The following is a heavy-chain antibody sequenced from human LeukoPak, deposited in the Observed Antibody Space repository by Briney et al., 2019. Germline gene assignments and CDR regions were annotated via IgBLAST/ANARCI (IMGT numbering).Heavy chain of an antibody. Sequence: SETLSLTCSVSGGSISSYYWSWIRQPAGKGLEWIGRIYTSGNTNYNPSLKSRVTMSVDTSKNQFSLKLSSVTAADTAVYYCARDCSSTSCVDAFDIWGQGTMVTVSS. CDR3: ARDCSSTSCVDAFDI. V-gene: IGHV4-4*07. J-gene: IGHJ3*02. CDR2: IYTSGNT. D-gene: IGHD2-2*01. CDR1: GGSISSYY.